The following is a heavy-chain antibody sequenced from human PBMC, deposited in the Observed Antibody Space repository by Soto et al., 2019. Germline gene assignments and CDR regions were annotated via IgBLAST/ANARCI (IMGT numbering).Heavy chain of an antibody. CDR3: ARDHIWFGTSYYYGMDV. V-gene: IGHV1-69*01. J-gene: IGHJ6*02. D-gene: IGHD3-10*01. CDR1: GGTFSSYA. CDR2: IIPIFGTA. Sequence: QVQLVQSGAEVKKPGSSVKVSCKASGGTFSSYAISWVRQAPGQGLEWMGGIIPIFGTANYAQKFQGRVTITADESTSAAYMELSSLRSEDTAVYYCARDHIWFGTSYYYGMDVWGQGTTVTVSS.